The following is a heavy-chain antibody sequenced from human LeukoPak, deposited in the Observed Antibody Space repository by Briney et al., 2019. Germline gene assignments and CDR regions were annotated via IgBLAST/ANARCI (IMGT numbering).Heavy chain of an antibody. CDR2: IYYSGST. Sequence: SETLSLTCAVSGGSISSNSYYWGWIRQPPGKGLEWIGSIYYSGSTYYNPSLKSRVTISVDTSKNQFSLKLSSVTAADTAVYYCARDPFLSSSWYGNWFDPWGQGTLSPSPQ. D-gene: IGHD6-13*01. CDR1: GGSISSNSYY. CDR3: ARDPFLSSSWYGNWFDP. V-gene: IGHV4-39*07. J-gene: IGHJ5*02.